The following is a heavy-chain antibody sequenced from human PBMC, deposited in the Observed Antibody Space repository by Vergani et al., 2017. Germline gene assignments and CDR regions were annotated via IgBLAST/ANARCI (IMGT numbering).Heavy chain of an antibody. Sequence: EVQLVESGGGLVQPGGSLRLSCTVSGFTFSSNDFHWVRQTAGKGLEWVSSIGVDGDRYYSDSVKGRFTISRDNTKNLLILQMKTLKVDDTATYYCGRKQSPASLMDKPIDIWGQGTLVTVSS. D-gene: IGHD1/OR15-1a*01. CDR2: IGVDGDR. CDR1: GFTFSSND. CDR3: GRKQSPASLMDKPIDI. V-gene: IGHV3-13*01. J-gene: IGHJ5*02.